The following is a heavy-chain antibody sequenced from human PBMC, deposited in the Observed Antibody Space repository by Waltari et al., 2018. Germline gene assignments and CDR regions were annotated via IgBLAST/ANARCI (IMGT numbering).Heavy chain of an antibody. D-gene: IGHD1-26*01. J-gene: IGHJ4*02. CDR3: ARSSKAGAKRGSHY. V-gene: IGHV4-34*01. CDR2: INHSGST. Sequence: QVQLQQWGAGLLKPSETLSLTCAVYGGSFSGYYWSCIRQPPGKGLEWIGEINHSGSTNYNPSLKSRVTISVDTSKNQFSLKLSSVTAADTAVYYCARSSKAGAKRGSHYWGQGTLVTVSS. CDR1: GGSFSGYY.